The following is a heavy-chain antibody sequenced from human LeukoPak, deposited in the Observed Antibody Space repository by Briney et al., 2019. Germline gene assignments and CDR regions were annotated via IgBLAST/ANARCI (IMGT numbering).Heavy chain of an antibody. CDR3: ARSQADFWSGYLHMVHYYYYYMDV. J-gene: IGHJ6*03. V-gene: IGHV4-34*01. CDR2: INHSGST. D-gene: IGHD3-3*01. Sequence: SETLSLTCAVYGGSFSGYYWSWIRQPPGKGLEWIGEINHSGSTNYNPSLKSRVTISVDTSKNQFSLKLSSVTAADTAVYYCARSQADFWSGYLHMVHYYYYYMDVWGKGTTVTVSS. CDR1: GGSFSGYY.